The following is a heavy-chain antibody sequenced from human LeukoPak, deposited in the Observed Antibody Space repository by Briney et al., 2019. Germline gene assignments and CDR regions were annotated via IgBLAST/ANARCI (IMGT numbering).Heavy chain of an antibody. J-gene: IGHJ6*03. V-gene: IGHV1-8*03. CDR2: MNPNSGNT. CDR3: ARGYDFWSGYSYYYYYMDV. Sequence: ASVKVSCKASGYTFTSYDINWVRQATGQGLEWMGWMNPNSGNTGYAQKFRGRVTITRNTSISTAYMELSSLRSEDTAVYYCARGYDFWSGYSYYYYYMDVWGKGTTVTVSS. D-gene: IGHD3-3*01. CDR1: GYTFTSYD.